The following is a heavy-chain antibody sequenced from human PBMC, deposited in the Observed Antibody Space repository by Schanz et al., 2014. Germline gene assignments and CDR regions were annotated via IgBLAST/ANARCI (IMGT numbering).Heavy chain of an antibody. CDR1: GFTFSNHA. D-gene: IGHD2-2*02. V-gene: IGHV3-23*01. Sequence: EVQLLESGGGLVQPGGSLRLSCAASGFTFSNHAMSWVRQAPGKGLEWVSAISGRGGSTYYADSVKGRFTISRDNSKNTLSLQLNSLRADDTAVYYCAKHLYQYNYYGMDVWGQGTTVTVSS. CDR3: AKHLYQYNYYGMDV. J-gene: IGHJ6*02. CDR2: ISGRGGST.